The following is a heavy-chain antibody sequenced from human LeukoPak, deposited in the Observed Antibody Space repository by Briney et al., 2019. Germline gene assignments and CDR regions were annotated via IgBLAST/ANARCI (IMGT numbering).Heavy chain of an antibody. Sequence: GGSLRLSCAASGITFGSHGMSWVRQAPGKGLEWVSSISGSGGSADYADSVKGRFTTSRDNSKNTLFLQMNSLRAEDTAVYYCAKNSGSWYYFEYWGQGTLVTVSS. CDR3: AKNSGSWYYFEY. CDR1: GITFGSHG. CDR2: ISGSGGSA. V-gene: IGHV3-23*01. D-gene: IGHD6-13*01. J-gene: IGHJ4*02.